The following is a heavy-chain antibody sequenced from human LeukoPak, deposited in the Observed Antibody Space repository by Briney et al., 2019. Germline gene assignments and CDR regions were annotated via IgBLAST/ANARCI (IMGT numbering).Heavy chain of an antibody. CDR3: ARPRPHDYYFDL. CDR1: GFTFSSYE. J-gene: IGHJ4*02. CDR2: INWSGVNT. D-gene: IGHD1-1*01. V-gene: IGHV3-20*04. Sequence: GGSLRLSCAASGFTFSSYEMNWVRQAPGKGLEWVSGINWSGVNTGYADSVKGRFTISRDNAKSSLYLQMNNLRVEDTALYYCARPRPHDYYFDLWGQGTLVTVSS.